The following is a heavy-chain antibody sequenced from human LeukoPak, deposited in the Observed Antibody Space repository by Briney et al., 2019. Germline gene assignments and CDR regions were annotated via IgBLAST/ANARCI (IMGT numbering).Heavy chain of an antibody. V-gene: IGHV3-11*01. Sequence: GGSLRLSCAASGFTFSTYWMPWVRQAPGKGLGWVSYISSSGSTIYYAGSVKGRFTISRDNAKNSLYLQMNSLRAEDTAVYYCARDSSGYYDYWGQGTLVTVSS. CDR1: GFTFSTYW. D-gene: IGHD3-22*01. J-gene: IGHJ4*02. CDR2: ISSSGSTI. CDR3: ARDSSGYYDY.